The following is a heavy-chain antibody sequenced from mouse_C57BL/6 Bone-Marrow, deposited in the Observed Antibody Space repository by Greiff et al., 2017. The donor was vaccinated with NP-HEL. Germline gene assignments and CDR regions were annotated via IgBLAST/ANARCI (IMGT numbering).Heavy chain of an antibody. CDR2: IDPSDSYT. V-gene: IGHV1-50*01. J-gene: IGHJ2*01. CDR1: GYTFTSYW. Sequence: QVQLQQPGAELVKPGASVKLSCKASGYTFTSYWMQWVKQRPGQGLEWIGEIDPSDSYTNYNQKFKGKATLTVDTSSSTAYMQLSSLTSEDSAVYYCARGSYGSSYYFDYWGQGTTLTVSS. CDR3: ARGSYGSSYYFDY. D-gene: IGHD1-1*01.